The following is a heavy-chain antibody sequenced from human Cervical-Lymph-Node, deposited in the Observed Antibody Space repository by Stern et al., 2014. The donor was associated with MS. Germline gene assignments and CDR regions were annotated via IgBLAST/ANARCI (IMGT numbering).Heavy chain of an antibody. V-gene: IGHV3-74*02. J-gene: IGHJ4*02. CDR3: ARGFRDY. CDR2: IIPGVSTT. Sequence: EVQLVESGGGLVQPGGSLRLSCAASGFTFSSYWMHWVRQVPGKGLWWVSRIIPGVSTTHYADSVKCRFTISRDNAKNTLYLQMNSLRAEDTAVYYCARGFRDYWGQGTLVTVSS. CDR1: GFTFSSYW. D-gene: IGHD2-21*01.